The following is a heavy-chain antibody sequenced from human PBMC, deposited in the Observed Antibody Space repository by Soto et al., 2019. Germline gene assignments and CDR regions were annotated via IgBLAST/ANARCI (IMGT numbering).Heavy chain of an antibody. Sequence: QVQLVESGGGVVQPGRSLRLSCAASGFTFSSYAMHWVRQAPGKGLEWGAVISYDGSNKYYADSVKGRFTISRNNSKNTLYLQMNSLRAEDTAVYYCARDRGLTYYYDCRLGFMDVWGQGTTVTVSS. CDR2: ISYDGSNK. CDR3: ARDRGLTYYYDCRLGFMDV. D-gene: IGHD3-22*01. CDR1: GFTFSSYA. J-gene: IGHJ6*02. V-gene: IGHV3-30-3*01.